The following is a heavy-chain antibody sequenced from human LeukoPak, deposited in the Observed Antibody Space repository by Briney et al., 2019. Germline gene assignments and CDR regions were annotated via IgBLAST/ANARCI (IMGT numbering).Heavy chain of an antibody. D-gene: IGHD6-19*01. J-gene: IGHJ4*02. CDR1: GFTFSSYA. V-gene: IGHV3-23*01. CDR2: ISGSGGST. Sequence: PGGSLRLSCAASGFTFSSYAMGWVRQAPGKGLEWVSAISGSGGSTYYADSVKGRFTISRDNSKNTLYLQMNSLRAEDTAVYYCAKPVTPLAVAEGFDYWGQGTLVTVSS. CDR3: AKPVTPLAVAEGFDY.